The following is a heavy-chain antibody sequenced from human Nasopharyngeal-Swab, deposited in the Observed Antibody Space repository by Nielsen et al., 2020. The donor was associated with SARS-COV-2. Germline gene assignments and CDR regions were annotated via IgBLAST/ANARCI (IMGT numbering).Heavy chain of an antibody. V-gene: IGHV3-73*01. D-gene: IGHD3-16*01. CDR3: TVLGADAEVDP. CDR1: GFTFSSYS. CDR2: IRSKANSYAT. J-gene: IGHJ5*02. Sequence: GESLKISCAASGFTFSSYSMNWVRQASGKGLEWVGRIRSKANSYATAYAASVKGRFTISRDDSKNTAYLQMNSLKTEDTAVYYCTVLGADAEVDPWGQGTLVTVSS.